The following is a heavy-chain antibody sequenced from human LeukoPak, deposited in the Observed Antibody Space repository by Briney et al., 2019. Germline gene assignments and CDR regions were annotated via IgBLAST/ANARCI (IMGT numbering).Heavy chain of an antibody. CDR2: GGSGGNT. D-gene: IGHD3/OR15-3a*01. CDR1: GFTFSTNA. Sequence: GGTLRLSCAASGFTFSTNAMSWVCLAPAKGLGWVSTGGSGGNTYISDSATRRFSLSRDNAKNTLYLQMNSLRAADTAVYYCARGGYDLWSGYRTDYWGQGTLVTVSS. V-gene: IGHV3-23*01. J-gene: IGHJ4*02. CDR3: ARGGYDLWSGYRTDY.